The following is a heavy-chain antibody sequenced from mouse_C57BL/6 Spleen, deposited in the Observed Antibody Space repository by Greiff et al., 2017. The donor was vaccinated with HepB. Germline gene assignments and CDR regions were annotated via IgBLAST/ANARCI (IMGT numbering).Heavy chain of an antibody. CDR3: ERVLHYRQLRLRAY. Sequence: EVMLVESGGGLVKPGGSLKLSCAASGFTFSSYAMSWVRQTPEKRLEWVATISDGGSYTYYPDNVKGRFTISRDNAKNNLYLQRSHLKSEDTAMYYCERVLHYRQLRLRAYWGQGTLFTVSA. V-gene: IGHV5-4*03. J-gene: IGHJ3*01. CDR1: GFTFSSYA. D-gene: IGHD3-2*02. CDR2: ISDGGSYT.